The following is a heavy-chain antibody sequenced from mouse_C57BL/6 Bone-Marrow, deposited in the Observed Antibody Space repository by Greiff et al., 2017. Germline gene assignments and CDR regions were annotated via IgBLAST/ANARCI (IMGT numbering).Heavy chain of an antibody. V-gene: IGHV1-85*01. Sequence: QVQLQQSGPELVKPGASVKLSCKASGYTFTSYDINWVKQRPGQGLEWIGWFYPRDGSTKYNEKFKGKATLTVDTSSSTSYMELHSLTSEDTAVYFGARLEFDGSSGDWYFDVWGKGTTVTVSS. CDR2: FYPRDGST. CDR1: GYTFTSYD. CDR3: ARLEFDGSSGDWYFDV. D-gene: IGHD1-1*01. J-gene: IGHJ1*03.